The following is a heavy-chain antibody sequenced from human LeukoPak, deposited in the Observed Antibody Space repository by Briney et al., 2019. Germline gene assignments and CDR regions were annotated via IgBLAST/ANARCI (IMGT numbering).Heavy chain of an antibody. CDR3: ARGLKDYYGSGTIPGRYGHYYGMDV. D-gene: IGHD3-10*01. J-gene: IGHJ6*02. CDR2: INHSGST. V-gene: IGHV4-34*01. Sequence: SETLSLTCAVYGGSFSGYYWSWIRQPPGKGLEWIGEINHSGSTNYNPSLKSRVTISVDTSKNQFSLKLSSVTAADTAVYYCARGLKDYYGSGTIPGRYGHYYGMDVWGQGTTVTVSS. CDR1: GGSFSGYY.